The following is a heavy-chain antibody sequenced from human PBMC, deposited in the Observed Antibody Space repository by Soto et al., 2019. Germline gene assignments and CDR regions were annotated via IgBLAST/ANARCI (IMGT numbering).Heavy chain of an antibody. D-gene: IGHD3-16*01. CDR2: INHSGST. V-gene: IGHV4-34*01. CDR3: ARGHRYYDYVSGTYLFDS. CDR1: GGSFSGYY. J-gene: IGHJ4*02. Sequence: SETLSLTCAVYGGSFSGYYWSWIRQPPGKGMEWIGEINHSGSTNYNPSLKSRVTISVDTSKNQFSLNLSSVTAADTAVYYCARGHRYYDYVSGTYLFDSGGQGPLVTVPQ.